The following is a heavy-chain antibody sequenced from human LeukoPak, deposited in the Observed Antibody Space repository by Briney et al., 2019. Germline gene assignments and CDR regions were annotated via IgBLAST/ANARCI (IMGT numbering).Heavy chain of an antibody. Sequence: ASVKVSCKASGYTFTSYYMHWVRQAPGQGLEWMGIINPSGGSTSYAQKFQGRVTMTRDTSTSTVYMELSSLRSEDTAVYYCARDYGDYQDFDYWGQGTLVTASS. CDR2: INPSGGST. D-gene: IGHD4-17*01. CDR3: ARDYGDYQDFDY. CDR1: GYTFTSYY. V-gene: IGHV1-46*01. J-gene: IGHJ4*02.